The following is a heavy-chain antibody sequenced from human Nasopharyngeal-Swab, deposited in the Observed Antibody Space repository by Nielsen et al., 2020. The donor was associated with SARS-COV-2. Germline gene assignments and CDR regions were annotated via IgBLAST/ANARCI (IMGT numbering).Heavy chain of an antibody. V-gene: IGHV4-30-4*01. CDR1: GGSISSGDYY. J-gene: IGHJ4*02. Sequence: SETLSLTCTVSGGSISSGDYYWSWIRQPPGKGLEWIGYLYYSGSTYYNPSLKSRVTISVDTSKNQFSLKLSSVTAADTAVYYCARDRITMVRGVIIKGGFDYWGQGTLVTVSS. D-gene: IGHD3-10*01. CDR3: ARDRITMVRGVIIKGGFDY. CDR2: LYYSGST.